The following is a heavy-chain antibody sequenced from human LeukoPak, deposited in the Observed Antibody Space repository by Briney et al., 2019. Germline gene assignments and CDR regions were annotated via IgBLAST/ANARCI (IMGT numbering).Heavy chain of an antibody. D-gene: IGHD3-10*01. CDR2: INQDGTEK. Sequence: PGGSLRLSCAAPGFSFTTYWMSWVRQAPGKGLEWVANINQDGTEKYYVDSVKGRFTISRDNAKNSLYLQMNSLRVEDTAVYYCAKLAKYFYGSETYYFFEHWGQGTPVTASS. J-gene: IGHJ4*02. CDR3: AKLAKYFYGSETYYFFEH. V-gene: IGHV3-7*01. CDR1: GFSFTTYW.